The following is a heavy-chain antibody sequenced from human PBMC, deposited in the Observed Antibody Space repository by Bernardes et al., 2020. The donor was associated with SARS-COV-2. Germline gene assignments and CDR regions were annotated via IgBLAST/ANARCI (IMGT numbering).Heavy chain of an antibody. CDR2: ISSTRTYI. CDR3: ARDKKYSSSWYLIDY. CDR1: GFTFSDYF. Sequence: AGSLRLSCAASGFTFSDYFMTWIRQAPGKGLEWIAYISSTRTYINYADSVKGRFTITRDNTKYSLYLQMNSLRAEDTAVYYCARDKKYSSSWYLIDYWGQGTLVTVSS. J-gene: IGHJ4*02. V-gene: IGHV3-11*05. D-gene: IGHD6-13*01.